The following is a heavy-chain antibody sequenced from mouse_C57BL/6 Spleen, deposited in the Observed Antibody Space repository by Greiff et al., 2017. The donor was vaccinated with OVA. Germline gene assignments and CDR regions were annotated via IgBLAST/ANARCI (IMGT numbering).Heavy chain of an antibody. CDR2: ISYDGSN. CDR1: GYSITSGYY. Sequence: EVQLVESGPGLVKPSQSLSLTCSVTGYSITSGYYWNWIRQFPGNKLEWMGYISYDGSNNYNPSLKNRISITRDTSKNQFFLKLNSVTTEDTATYYCARALYDSDFAYWGQGTLVTVSA. D-gene: IGHD2-4*01. CDR3: ARALYDSDFAY. V-gene: IGHV3-6*01. J-gene: IGHJ3*01.